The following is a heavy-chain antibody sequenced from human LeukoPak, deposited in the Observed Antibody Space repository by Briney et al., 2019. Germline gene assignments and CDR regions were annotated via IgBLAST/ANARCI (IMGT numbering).Heavy chain of an antibody. J-gene: IGHJ4*02. CDR1: GFTFSSYV. CDR3: AISTGPFDY. D-gene: IGHD1-1*01. CDR2: ISGSGGST. V-gene: IGHV3-23*01. Sequence: GGSLRLSCAASGFTFSSYVMSWVRRAPGKGLEWVSAISGSGGSTYYADSVKGRFTISRDNSKNTLYLQMNSLRAEDTAVYYCAISTGPFDYWGQGTLVTVSS.